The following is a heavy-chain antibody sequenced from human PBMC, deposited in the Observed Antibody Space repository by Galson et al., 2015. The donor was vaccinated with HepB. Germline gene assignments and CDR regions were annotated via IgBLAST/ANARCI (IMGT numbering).Heavy chain of an antibody. CDR2: ITRGSENI. D-gene: IGHD6-13*01. CDR3: ARIASGTLAWFDP. J-gene: IGHJ5*02. Sequence: SLRLSCAGTGFTLSYYTMNWVRQAPGEGLEWVSSITRGSENIYYSASVKGRFTVSRDNAKKSLYLQMHSLRAEDTAVYYCARIASGTLAWFDPGGPGTLVTVSS. CDR1: GFTLSYYT. V-gene: IGHV3-21*01.